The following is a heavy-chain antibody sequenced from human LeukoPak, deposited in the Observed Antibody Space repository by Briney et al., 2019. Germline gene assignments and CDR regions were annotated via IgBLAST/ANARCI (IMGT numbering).Heavy chain of an antibody. Sequence: GGSLRLSCAASGFTFSSYGMHWVRQAPGKGLEWVAFIRYDGSNKYYADSVKGRFTISRDNSKNTLYLQMNSLRAEDTAVYYCAREVPPGYSSSWYGYMDVWGKGTTVTVSS. CDR1: GFTFSSYG. J-gene: IGHJ6*03. CDR3: AREVPPGYSSSWYGYMDV. D-gene: IGHD6-13*01. V-gene: IGHV3-30*02. CDR2: IRYDGSNK.